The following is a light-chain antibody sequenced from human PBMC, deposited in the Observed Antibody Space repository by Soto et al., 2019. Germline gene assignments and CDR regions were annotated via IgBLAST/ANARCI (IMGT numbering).Light chain of an antibody. CDR1: SSDVGGYNY. CDR2: DVS. Sequence: QSALTQPRSVSGSPGQSVTISCTGTSSDVGGYNYVSWYQQHPGKAPKLMIYDVSKRPSGVPDRFSGSKSGNTASLTISGLQAEDEADYYRCSYAGSYTSEGYVFGTGTKLTVL. CDR3: CSYAGSYTSEGYV. V-gene: IGLV2-11*01. J-gene: IGLJ1*01.